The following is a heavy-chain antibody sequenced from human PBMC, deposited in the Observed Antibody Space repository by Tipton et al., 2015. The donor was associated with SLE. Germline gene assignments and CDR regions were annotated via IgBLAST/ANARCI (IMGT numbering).Heavy chain of an antibody. CDR3: ARALGPTIFGVGY. CDR2: IYYSGST. CDR1: GGSISSGGYY. Sequence: TLSLTCAVSGGSISSGGYYWSWIRQPPGKGLEWIGYIYYSGSTNYNPSLKSRVTISVDTSKNQFSLKLSSVTAADTAVYYCARALGPTIFGVGYWGQGTLVTVSS. D-gene: IGHD3-3*01. J-gene: IGHJ4*02. V-gene: IGHV4-61*08.